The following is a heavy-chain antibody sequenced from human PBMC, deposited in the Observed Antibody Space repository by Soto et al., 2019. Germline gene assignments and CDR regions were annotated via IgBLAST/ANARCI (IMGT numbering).Heavy chain of an antibody. J-gene: IGHJ6*03. V-gene: IGHV4-34*01. CDR2: INHSGST. D-gene: IGHD2-8*01. CDR3: ARHVRPRGYYYYYYMDC. CDR1: GGSFSGYY. Sequence: SETLSLTCAVYGGSFSGYYWSWIRQPPGKGLEWIGEINHSGSTNYNPSLKSRVTISVDTSKNQFSLKLSSVTAADTAVYYCARHVRPRGYYYYYYMDCWGKGTSVTVSS.